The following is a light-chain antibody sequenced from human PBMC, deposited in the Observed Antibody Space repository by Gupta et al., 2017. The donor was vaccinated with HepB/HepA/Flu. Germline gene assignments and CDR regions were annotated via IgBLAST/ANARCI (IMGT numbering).Light chain of an antibody. CDR1: SSNIGAGSD. J-gene: IGLJ1*01. CDR3: QSYDRGMSTYV. CDR2: ANS. V-gene: IGLV1-40*01. Sequence: SVLTQPPSVSGAPGPRVTITCTGSSSNIGAGSDVNWYQQFPRTAPKLLINANSSRPSGGPDRFSDSKYGTSASLAITGRQAEDEADYYCQSYDRGMSTYVFGTGTKVSVL.